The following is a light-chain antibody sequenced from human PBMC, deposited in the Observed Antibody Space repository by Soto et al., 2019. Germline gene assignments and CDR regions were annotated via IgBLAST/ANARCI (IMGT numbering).Light chain of an antibody. CDR3: QSYDSSLSGSVV. CDR2: DNT. J-gene: IGLJ2*01. CDR1: SSNIGAGFD. Sequence: QSVLMQPPSVSGAPGQRVTISCTGTSSNIGAGFDVHWYQKLPGTAPKLLIFDNTNRPSGVPDRFSASRSGTSASLAITGLQAGDEADYFCQSYDSSLSGSVVFGGGTKLTVL. V-gene: IGLV1-40*01.